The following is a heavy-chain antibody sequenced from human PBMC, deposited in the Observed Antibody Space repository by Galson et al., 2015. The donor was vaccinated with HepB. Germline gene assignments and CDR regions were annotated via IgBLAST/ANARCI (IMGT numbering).Heavy chain of an antibody. CDR1: GGSFSGYY. Sequence: SETLSLTCAVYGGSFSGYYWSWIRQPPGKGLEWIGEINHSGSTNYNPSLKSRVTISVDTSKNQFSLKLSSVTAADTAVYYCARGRGYCSSTSCYRLGAYYYMDVWGKGTTVTVSS. V-gene: IGHV4-34*01. D-gene: IGHD2-2*02. CDR2: INHSGST. J-gene: IGHJ6*03. CDR3: ARGRGYCSSTSCYRLGAYYYMDV.